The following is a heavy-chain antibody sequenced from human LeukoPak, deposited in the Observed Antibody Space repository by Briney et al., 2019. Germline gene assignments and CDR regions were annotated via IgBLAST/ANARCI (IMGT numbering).Heavy chain of an antibody. CDR3: ARIDRRGTTGFSGDS. CDR2: IHCSGST. CDR1: GGSISGYY. Sequence: SETLSLTCTVSGGSISGYYWSWIRQPPGKGLEWIGYIHCSGSTNYNPSLNSRATISLDTSRNQFSLKLRSVTAADTAVYYCARIDRRGTTGFSGDSWGQGTLVTVSS. J-gene: IGHJ4*02. V-gene: IGHV4-59*01. D-gene: IGHD3-10*01.